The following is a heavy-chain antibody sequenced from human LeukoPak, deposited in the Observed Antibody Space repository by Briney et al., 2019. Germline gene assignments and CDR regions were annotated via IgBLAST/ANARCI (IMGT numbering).Heavy chain of an antibody. CDR1: GGSISSYY. J-gene: IGHJ4*02. V-gene: IGHV4-59*08. CDR2: IHNSGSP. CDR3: ARHAGSSTSWYDY. D-gene: IGHD6-13*01. Sequence: SETLSLTCTVSGGSISSYYWSWIRQPPGKGLEWIGYIHNSGSPNYNPSLKSRVTTSVDTSKNQFSLKLSSVTAADTAVYYCARHAGSSTSWYDYWGQGTLVTVSS.